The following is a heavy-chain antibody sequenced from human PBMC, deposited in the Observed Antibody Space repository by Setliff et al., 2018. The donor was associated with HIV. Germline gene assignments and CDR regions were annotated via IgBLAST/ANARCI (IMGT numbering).Heavy chain of an antibody. V-gene: IGHV4-59*03. Sequence: SETLSLTCTVSGGYLSNHHWIWIRQPPGKGLEWIGRISDSGTADYDPSLKSRLTISLDTSRNQFSLKLTSVTAADTAIYYCVVLVPGGGGRGPWGQGTLVTVS. CDR3: VVLVPGGGGRGP. CDR2: ISDSGTA. CDR1: GGYLSNHH. D-gene: IGHD2-15*01. J-gene: IGHJ5*02.